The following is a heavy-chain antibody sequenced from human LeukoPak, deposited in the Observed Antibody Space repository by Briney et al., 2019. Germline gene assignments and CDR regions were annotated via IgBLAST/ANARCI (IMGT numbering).Heavy chain of an antibody. CDR2: IYYSGSP. D-gene: IGHD5-24*01. CDR3: ARLEMTTHFDY. CDR1: GGSISSSSYY. J-gene: IGHJ4*02. V-gene: IGHV4-39*01. Sequence: SETLSLTCTVSGGSISSSSYYWGWIRQPPGKGLEWIARIYYSGSPYYNPSLKSRVTISVDTSKNQSSLKLSSVTAADTAVYYCARLEMTTHFDYWGQGTLVTVSS.